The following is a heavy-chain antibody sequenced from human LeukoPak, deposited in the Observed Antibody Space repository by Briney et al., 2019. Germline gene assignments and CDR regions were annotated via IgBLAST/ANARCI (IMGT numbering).Heavy chain of an antibody. J-gene: IGHJ6*02. CDR2: IFYSGNT. V-gene: IGHV4-61*08. D-gene: IGHD2-15*01. Sequence: SETLSLTCTVSGGSVSSGDYYWSWIRQHPGKGLQWIGHIFYSGNTHYNPSLKSRVTISVDTSKNQFSLKLSSVTAADTAVYYCARGSFIYYYYYGMDVWGQGTTVTVSS. CDR3: ARGSFIYYYYYGMDV. CDR1: GGSVSSGDYY.